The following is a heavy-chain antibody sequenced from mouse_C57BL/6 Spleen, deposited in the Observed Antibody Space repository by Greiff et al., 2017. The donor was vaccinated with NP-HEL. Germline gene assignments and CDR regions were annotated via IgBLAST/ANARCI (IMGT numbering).Heavy chain of an antibody. CDR2: ISYDGSN. CDR1: GYSITSGYY. V-gene: IGHV3-6*01. J-gene: IGHJ2*01. Sequence: DVQLQESGPGLVKPSQSLSLTCSVTGYSITSGYYWNWIRQFPGNKLEWMGYISYDGSNNYNPSLKNRISITRDTSKNQFFLKLNSVTTEDTATYYCAREGVYDGTLGYWGQGTTLTVSS. CDR3: AREGVYDGTLGY. D-gene: IGHD2-3*01.